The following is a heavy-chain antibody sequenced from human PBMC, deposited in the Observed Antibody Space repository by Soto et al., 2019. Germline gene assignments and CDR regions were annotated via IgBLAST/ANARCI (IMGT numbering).Heavy chain of an antibody. CDR1: GFTFSNYA. Sequence: EVQLLESGGGLVQPGGSLRLTCAASGFTFSNYAMSWVRQAPGKGLEWVSAISGSGGSTYYANSVKGRFTISRDNTKNTLYLQMNSLRAEDTAVNYCAKERLSGGYYGMDVWGQETTVTGSS. D-gene: IGHD7-27*01. CDR2: ISGSGGST. CDR3: AKERLSGGYYGMDV. V-gene: IGHV3-23*01. J-gene: IGHJ6*02.